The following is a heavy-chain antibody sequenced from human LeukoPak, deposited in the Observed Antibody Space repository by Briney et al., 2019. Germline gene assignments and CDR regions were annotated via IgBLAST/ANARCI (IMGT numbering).Heavy chain of an antibody. CDR1: GFTFSDYY. CDR3: ARAERYYYDSSGYYY. V-gene: IGHV3-11*01. CDR2: ISSSGSTI. J-gene: IGHJ4*02. Sequence: GGSLRLSCAASGFTFSDYYMSWIRQAPGKGLEWVSYISSSGSTIYYADSVKGRFTISRDDAKNSLYLQMNSLRAEDTAVYYCARAERYYYDSSGYYYWGQGTLVTVSS. D-gene: IGHD3-22*01.